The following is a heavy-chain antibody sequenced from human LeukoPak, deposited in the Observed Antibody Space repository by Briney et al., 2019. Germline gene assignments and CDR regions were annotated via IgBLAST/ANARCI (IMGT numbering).Heavy chain of an antibody. Sequence: PSEALSLTCTVSGGSISNYYWAWIRQPPGKGLEWIGNIYYTGGTKYNPSLRSRVTISVDPSKNQFSLKLSSVTAADTAIYYCARHVGEWGWDSWGQGTLFTVSS. CDR1: GGSISNYY. D-gene: IGHD3-16*01. V-gene: IGHV4-59*08. J-gene: IGHJ4*02. CDR3: ARHVGEWGWDS. CDR2: IYYTGGT.